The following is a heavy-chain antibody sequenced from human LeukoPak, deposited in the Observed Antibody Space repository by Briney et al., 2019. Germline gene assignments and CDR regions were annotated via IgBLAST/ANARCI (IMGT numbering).Heavy chain of an antibody. CDR1: GYTFTSYH. CDR2: MNPNSGDT. J-gene: IGHJ5*02. V-gene: IGHV1-8*01. Sequence: ASVKVSCKASGYTFTSYHINWVRQATGQGLEWMGWMNPNSGDTGCAQKFQGRVTMTRNTSITTAYMELSSLRSEDTAVYYCARIVAQCNGGSCYSGFWFDPWGQGTLVTASS. D-gene: IGHD2-15*01. CDR3: ARIVAQCNGGSCYSGFWFDP.